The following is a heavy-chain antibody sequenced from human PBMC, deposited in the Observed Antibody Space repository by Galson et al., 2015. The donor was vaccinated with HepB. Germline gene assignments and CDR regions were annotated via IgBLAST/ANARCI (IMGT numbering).Heavy chain of an antibody. CDR1: GGTFSSYT. CDR2: IIPILGIA. Sequence: CKASGGTFSSYTISWVRQAPGQGLEWMGRIIPILGIANYAQKFQGRVTITADKSTSTAYMELSSLRSEDTAVYYCARAPGGAGDAFDIWGQGTMVTVSS. J-gene: IGHJ3*02. V-gene: IGHV1-69*02. D-gene: IGHD1-26*01. CDR3: ARAPGGAGDAFDI.